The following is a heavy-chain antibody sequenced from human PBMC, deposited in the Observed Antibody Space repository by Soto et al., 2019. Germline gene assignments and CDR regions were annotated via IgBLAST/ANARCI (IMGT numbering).Heavy chain of an antibody. CDR1: GFSLSTSGVG. J-gene: IGHJ3*02. Sequence: QITLKESGPTLVKPTQTLTLTCTFSGFSLSTSGVGVGWIRQPPGKALEWLALIYWNDDKRYSPSLKSRLTITKDTSKNQVVLTMTNMDPVDTATYYCAHSAMLVVVIKALDAFDIWGQGTMVTVSS. CDR2: IYWNDDK. CDR3: AHSAMLVVVIKALDAFDI. D-gene: IGHD3-22*01. V-gene: IGHV2-5*01.